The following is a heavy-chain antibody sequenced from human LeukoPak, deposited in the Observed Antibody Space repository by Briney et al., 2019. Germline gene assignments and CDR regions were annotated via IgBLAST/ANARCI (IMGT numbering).Heavy chain of an antibody. Sequence: PSETLSLTCTVSGGSISSSSYYWGWIRQPPGKGLEWIGSIYCSGSTYYNPSLKSRVTISIDTSKNQFSLKLSSVTAADTAVYYCARLGHYAYFQHWGQGTLVTVSS. CDR2: IYCSGST. CDR1: GGSISSSSYY. D-gene: IGHD3-16*01. J-gene: IGHJ1*01. CDR3: ARLGHYAYFQH. V-gene: IGHV4-39*01.